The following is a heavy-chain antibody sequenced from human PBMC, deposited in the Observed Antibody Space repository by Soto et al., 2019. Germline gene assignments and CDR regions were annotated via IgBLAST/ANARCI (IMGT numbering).Heavy chain of an antibody. J-gene: IGHJ4*02. CDR3: ARRLNFYSSSDY. D-gene: IGHD6-6*01. V-gene: IGHV4-38-2*01. CDR2: IYHSGST. CDR1: GYSISSGYY. Sequence: SETLSLTCAVSGYSISSGYYWGWIRQPPGKGLEWIGSIYHSGSTYYNPSLKSRVTISVDTSKNQFSLKLSSVTAADTAVYYCARRLNFYSSSDYWGQGTQVTVS.